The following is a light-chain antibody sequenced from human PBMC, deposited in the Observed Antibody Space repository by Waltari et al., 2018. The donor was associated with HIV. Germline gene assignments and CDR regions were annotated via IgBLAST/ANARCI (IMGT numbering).Light chain of an antibody. CDR2: SNT. CDR1: SSNIGSRS. J-gene: IGLJ2*01. CDR3: SVWDVTINGLV. Sequence: QPLLTQSPSASGTPGQRVNISCFGTSSNIGSRSVNWYQHFPGTPPKLLIFSNTERPSGGPDRFSGSKSGTSASLAITGLHSQDEADYYCSVWDVTINGLVFGGGTRLSVL. V-gene: IGLV1-44*01.